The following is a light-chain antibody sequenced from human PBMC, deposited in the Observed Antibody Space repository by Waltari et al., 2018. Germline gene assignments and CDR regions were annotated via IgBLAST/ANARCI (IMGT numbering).Light chain of an antibody. CDR1: ALPKQY. V-gene: IGLV3-25*03. CDR2: KDS. CDR3: QSADRSSTPI. J-gene: IGLJ2*01. Sequence: SDELTQPPSVSVSPGQTATITCSGDALPKQYPYWYQRKAGQAPVLIIYKDSERPSGIPERFSGSSSGTTVTLTINGVQAEDDADYFCQSADRSSTPIFGGGTKLTVL.